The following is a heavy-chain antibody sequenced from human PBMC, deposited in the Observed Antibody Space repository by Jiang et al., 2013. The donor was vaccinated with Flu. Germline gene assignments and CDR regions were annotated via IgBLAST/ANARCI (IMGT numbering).Heavy chain of an antibody. V-gene: IGHV5-51*01. J-gene: IGHJ2*01. CDR2: IYPRDSDT. D-gene: IGHD1-26*01. CDR3: ARQRVGATFYWYFDL. Sequence: IYPRDSDTKYNPSVQGQVTMSVDTSISTAYLQWSSLKASDTAMYYCARQRVGATFYWYFDLWGRGTLVTVSS.